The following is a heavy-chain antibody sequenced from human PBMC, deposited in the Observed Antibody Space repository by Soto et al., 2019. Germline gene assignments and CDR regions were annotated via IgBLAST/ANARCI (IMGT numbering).Heavy chain of an antibody. CDR3: ARGIQLWPNWYFDL. CDR1: GGTFSSYA. Sequence: QVQLVQSGAEVKKPGSSVKVSCKASGGTFSSYAISWVRQSPGQGLEWMGGSIPIFGTANDAQKFQGRVTITADKSTSTAYMELSSLRSEDTAVYYCARGIQLWPNWYFDLWGRGTLVTVS. CDR2: SIPIFGTA. J-gene: IGHJ2*01. V-gene: IGHV1-69*06. D-gene: IGHD5-18*01.